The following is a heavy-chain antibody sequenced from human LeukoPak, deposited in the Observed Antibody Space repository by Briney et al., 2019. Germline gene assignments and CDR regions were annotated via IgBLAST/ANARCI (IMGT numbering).Heavy chain of an antibody. D-gene: IGHD2-15*01. CDR1: GYTFGSYG. Sequence: ASVKVSCKTSGYTFGSYGIAWERQAPGQGLEWMGWISVHDGHTNYAEKFQGRVTMTADTSTNTAYMELTSLTSDDTAVYYCARYGCNSLACYEDYWGQGTLATVSS. CDR2: ISVHDGHT. V-gene: IGHV1-18*01. J-gene: IGHJ4*02. CDR3: ARYGCNSLACYEDY.